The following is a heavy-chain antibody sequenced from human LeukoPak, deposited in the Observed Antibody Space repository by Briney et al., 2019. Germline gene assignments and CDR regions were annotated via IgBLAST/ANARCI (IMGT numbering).Heavy chain of an antibody. V-gene: IGHV3-7*01. Sequence: GGSLRLSCAASGFTFSNFAMSWVRQTPGKGLEWVANIKQDGSEKYYVDSVRGRFTISRDNAKNSLYLQMNSLRAEDTAVYYCARDLGPSYYDVLTGYYIGRAGLSDWGQGTLVIVSS. J-gene: IGHJ4*02. D-gene: IGHD3-9*01. CDR2: IKQDGSEK. CDR1: GFTFSNFA. CDR3: ARDLGPSYYDVLTGYYIGRAGLSD.